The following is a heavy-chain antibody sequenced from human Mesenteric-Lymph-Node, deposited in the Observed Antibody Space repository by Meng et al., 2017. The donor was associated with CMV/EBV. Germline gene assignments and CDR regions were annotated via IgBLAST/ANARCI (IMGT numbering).Heavy chain of an antibody. J-gene: IGHJ3*02. Sequence: GGSLRLSCAASGFTFSRSWMHWVRQVPGKGLVWVSRINSDGSSTDYADSVKGRFTTSRDNAKNSLYLQMSSLSPDDTAIYYCAKAGDNWNYGRDAFDIWGQGTLVTVSS. CDR3: AKAGDNWNYGRDAFDI. D-gene: IGHD1-7*01. V-gene: IGHV3-74*01. CDR1: GFTFSRSW. CDR2: INSDGSST.